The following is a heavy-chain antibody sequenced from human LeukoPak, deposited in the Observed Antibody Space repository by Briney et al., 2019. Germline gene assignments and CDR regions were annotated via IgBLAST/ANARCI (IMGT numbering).Heavy chain of an antibody. CDR3: ARFGVDYDMDV. Sequence: SETLSLTCTVSGGSISGHYWTWVRQPPGKGLEWIGQIHYSGRPDYNPSLKSRVTISVDTSKNQLSLKVTSVTGADTAVYYCARFGVDYDMDVWGQGTTVTVSS. CDR2: IHYSGRP. V-gene: IGHV4-59*11. D-gene: IGHD3-16*01. CDR1: GGSISGHY. J-gene: IGHJ6*02.